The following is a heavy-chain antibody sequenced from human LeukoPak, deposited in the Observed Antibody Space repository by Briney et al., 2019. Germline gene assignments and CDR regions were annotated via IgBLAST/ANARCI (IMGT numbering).Heavy chain of an antibody. V-gene: IGHV3-30*18. CDR3: AKGTRGVIIPNFDY. Sequence: PGGSLRLSCAASGFTFSSYGMHWVRQAPGKGLEWVAVISYDGSNKYYADSVKGRFTISRDNSKNTLYLQMNSLRAEDTAVYYCAKGTRGVIIPNFDYWGQGTLVTVFS. CDR1: GFTFSSYG. CDR2: ISYDGSNK. J-gene: IGHJ4*02. D-gene: IGHD3-10*01.